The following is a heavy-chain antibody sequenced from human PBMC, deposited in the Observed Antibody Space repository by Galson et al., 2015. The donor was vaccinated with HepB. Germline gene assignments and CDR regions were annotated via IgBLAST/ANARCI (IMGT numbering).Heavy chain of an antibody. J-gene: IGHJ3*02. Sequence: SVKVSCKASGYTFTNNYIHWVRQAPGQGLGWMGVIKPSVGSTTYAQKFQGRVTTTEDTSTSTVYMELSSLTSEDTAVYYCAREGVSGGGVDIWGQGTMVTVSS. V-gene: IGHV1-46*03. D-gene: IGHD3-10*01. CDR2: IKPSVGST. CDR1: GYTFTNNY. CDR3: AREGVSGGGVDI.